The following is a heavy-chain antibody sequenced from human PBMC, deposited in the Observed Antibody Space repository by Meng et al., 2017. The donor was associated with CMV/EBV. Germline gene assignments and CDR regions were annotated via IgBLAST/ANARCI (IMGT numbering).Heavy chain of an antibody. D-gene: IGHD6-13*01. CDR3: ARGISKRDWFDP. CDR1: RVSVSSDG. Sequence: SRAAARVSVSSDGMHGIRQAPGKGLEWIAVISYDERNKYYADSVKGRFPISRDNSKNTLYLQMNSLRAEDTAVYYCARGISKRDWFDPWGQGTLVTVSS. V-gene: IGHV3-30*01. CDR2: ISYDERNK. J-gene: IGHJ5*02.